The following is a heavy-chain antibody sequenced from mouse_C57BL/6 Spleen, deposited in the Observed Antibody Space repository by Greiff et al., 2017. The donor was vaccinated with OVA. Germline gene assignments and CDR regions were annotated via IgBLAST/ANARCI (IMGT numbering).Heavy chain of an antibody. Sequence: QVQLKQSGAELMKPGASVKLSCKATGYTFTGYWIEWVKQRPGHGLEWIGEILPGSGSTNYNEKFKGKATFTADTSSNTAYMQLSSLTTEDSDIYSCATSTMVTTEVGYFDVWGTGTTVTVSS. V-gene: IGHV1-9*01. D-gene: IGHD2-2*01. J-gene: IGHJ1*03. CDR2: ILPGSGST. CDR1: GYTFTGYW. CDR3: ATSTMVTTEVGYFDV.